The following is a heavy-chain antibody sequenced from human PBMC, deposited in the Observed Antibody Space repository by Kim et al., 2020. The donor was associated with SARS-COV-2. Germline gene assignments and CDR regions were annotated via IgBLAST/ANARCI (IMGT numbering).Heavy chain of an antibody. D-gene: IGHD3-22*01. CDR1: GFTFSSYA. CDR2: ISGSGGST. Sequence: GGSLRLSCAASGFTFSSYAMSWVRQAPGKGLEWVSTISGSGGSTYYADSMKGRFTISRDNSKNTLYMQMNSLRAEDTAVYFCAKGRTSSAKERTSSRYGDGGGTYYYYGMDVWGQGTTVTVSS. CDR3: AKGRTSSAKERTSSRYGDGGGTYYYYGMDV. V-gene: IGHV3-23*01. J-gene: IGHJ6*02.